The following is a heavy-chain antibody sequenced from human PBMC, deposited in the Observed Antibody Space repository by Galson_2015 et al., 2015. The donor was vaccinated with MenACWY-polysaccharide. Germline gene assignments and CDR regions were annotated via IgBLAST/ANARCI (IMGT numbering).Heavy chain of an antibody. CDR1: GFTFTSYA. CDR3: AKDSPDCWSVAWCFDH. CDR2: IRSSGTNT. J-gene: IGHJ5*02. V-gene: IGHV3-23*01. Sequence: SLRLSCAASGFTFTSYAMSWVRQAPGKGLEWVSAIRSSGTNTYYADSVKGRFTISRDTSKNTQYLQMNSLRAEDTAVYYCAKDSPDCWSVAWCFDHWGQGALVTVSS. D-gene: IGHD3-3*01.